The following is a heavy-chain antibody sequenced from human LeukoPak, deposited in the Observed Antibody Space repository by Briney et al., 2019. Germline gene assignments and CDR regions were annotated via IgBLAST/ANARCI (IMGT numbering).Heavy chain of an antibody. CDR1: GXSFSGYY. V-gene: IGHV4-34*01. J-gene: IGHJ6*02. D-gene: IGHD3-9*01. CDR2: TNHSGST. Sequence: PSETLSLTCAVYGXSFSGYYGSWIRQPPGKGLEWIGETNHSGSTNYNPCLKSRVTISVDTSKNQFSLKLSSVTAADTAVYYCARVDLGDLYDILTGSSNYYYGMDVWGQGTTVTVSS. CDR3: ARVDLGDLYDILTGSSNYYYGMDV.